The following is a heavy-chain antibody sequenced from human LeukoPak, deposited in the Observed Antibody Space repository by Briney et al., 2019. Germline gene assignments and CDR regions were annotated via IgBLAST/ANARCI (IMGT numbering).Heavy chain of an antibody. D-gene: IGHD3-16*02. CDR2: MNPNSGNT. J-gene: IGHJ4*02. V-gene: IGHV1-8*01. CDR3: ARAVPGPAPASYRFDY. Sequence: ASVKVSCKASGYTFTSYDINWVRQATGQGLEWMGWMNPNSGNTGYAQKFQGRVTMTRNTSISTAYMELSSLRSEDTAVYYCARAVPGPAPASYRFDYRGQGTLVTVSS. CDR1: GYTFTSYD.